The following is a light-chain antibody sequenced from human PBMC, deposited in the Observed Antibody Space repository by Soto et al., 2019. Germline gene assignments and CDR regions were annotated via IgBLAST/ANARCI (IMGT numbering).Light chain of an antibody. CDR3: QQYNNWPLT. V-gene: IGKV3D-15*01. CDR1: QSVRCH. CDR2: GAS. Sequence: IVLTQAPSTLPVSPGDRATLSCRASQSVRCHLAWHQQRPGKAPTLLIYGASTLATGVPARFSGGGSGTEFTLTINGLQSEDFAVYWCQQYNNWPLTFGPGTRLEI. J-gene: IGKJ5*01.